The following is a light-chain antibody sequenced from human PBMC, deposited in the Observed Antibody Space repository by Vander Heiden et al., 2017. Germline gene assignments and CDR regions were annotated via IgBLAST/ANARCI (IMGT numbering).Light chain of an antibody. CDR2: SNN. Sequence: SVLPHPPSSSVTPVPPVTISCSGSSSNIGSNTVNWYQQLPGTAPKLLIYSNNQRPSGVPDRFSGSKSGTSASLAISGLQSEDEADYYCAAWDDSLNGPVVFGGGTKLTVL. CDR3: AAWDDSLNGPVV. J-gene: IGLJ2*01. V-gene: IGLV1-44*01. CDR1: SSNIGSNT.